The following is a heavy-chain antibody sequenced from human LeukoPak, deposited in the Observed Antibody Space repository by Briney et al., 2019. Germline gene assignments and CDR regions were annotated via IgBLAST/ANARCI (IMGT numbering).Heavy chain of an antibody. CDR3: ARFRVGATNYFDY. CDR2: IYYSGST. CDR1: GGSISSSSYY. D-gene: IGHD1-26*01. J-gene: IGHJ4*02. V-gene: IGHV4-39*07. Sequence: SETLSLTCTVSGGSISSSSYYWGWIRLPPGKGLEWIGSIYYSGSTYYNPSLKSRVTISVDTSKNQFSLKLSSVTAADTAVYYCARFRVGATNYFDYWGQGTLVTVSS.